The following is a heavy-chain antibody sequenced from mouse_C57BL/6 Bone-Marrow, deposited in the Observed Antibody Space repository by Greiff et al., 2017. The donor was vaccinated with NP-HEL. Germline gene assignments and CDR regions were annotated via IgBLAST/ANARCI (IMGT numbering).Heavy chain of an antibody. CDR2: ISSGGDYI. D-gene: IGHD2-4*01. CDR1: GFTFSSYA. J-gene: IGHJ4*01. Sequence: EVQLQESGEGLVKPGGSLKLSCAASGFTFSSYAMSWVRQTPEKRLEWVAYISSGGDYIYYADTVKGRFTISRDNARNTLYLQMSSLKSEDTAMYYCTRAVYYEYDGGYYAMDYWGQGTSVTVSS. V-gene: IGHV5-9-1*02. CDR3: TRAVYYEYDGGYYAMDY.